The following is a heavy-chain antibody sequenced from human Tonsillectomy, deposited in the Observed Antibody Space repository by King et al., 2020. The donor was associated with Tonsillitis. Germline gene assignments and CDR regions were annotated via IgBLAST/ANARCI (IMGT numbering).Heavy chain of an antibody. V-gene: IGHV3-30*02. D-gene: IGHD2-2*01. Sequence: VQLVESGGGVVQPGGSLRPSCEAARFTFSDYGMHWVRQAPGKGLEWVAFIRDDGSDKYYAASVKGRFTISRDNSKNTMYLQMNSLRAEDTAVYFCAKGSYCSNLSCPVVGYWGQGTLVTVSS. J-gene: IGHJ4*02. CDR2: IRDDGSDK. CDR3: AKGSYCSNLSCPVVGY. CDR1: RFTFSDYG.